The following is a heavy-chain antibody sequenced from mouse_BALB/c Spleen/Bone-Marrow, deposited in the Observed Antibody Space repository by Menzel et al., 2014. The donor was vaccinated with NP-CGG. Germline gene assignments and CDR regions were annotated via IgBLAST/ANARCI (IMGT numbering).Heavy chain of an antibody. Sequence: EVKVEESGGGLVQPGGSRKLPCAASGFTFSSFGMHWVRQAPEKGLEWVAYISSGSSTIYYADTVKGRFTITRDNPKNTLFLQMTSLRSEDTAMYYCARWGYYYAMDYWGQGTSVTVSS. CDR3: ARWGYYYAMDY. CDR1: GFTFSSFG. CDR2: ISSGSSTI. V-gene: IGHV5-17*02. J-gene: IGHJ4*01.